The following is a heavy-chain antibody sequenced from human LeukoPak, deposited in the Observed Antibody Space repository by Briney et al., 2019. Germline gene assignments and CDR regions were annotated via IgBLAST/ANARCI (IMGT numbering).Heavy chain of an antibody. CDR1: GGTFSSYA. CDR2: IIPIFGTA. Sequence: ASVKVSCKASGGTFSSYAISWVRQAPGQGLEWMGGIIPIFGTANYAQKFQGRVTITADKSTSTAYMELSSLRSEDTAVYYCARGGYCSGGSCSNWFDPWGQGTLVTVSS. V-gene: IGHV1-69*06. CDR3: ARGGYCSGGSCSNWFDP. D-gene: IGHD2-15*01. J-gene: IGHJ5*02.